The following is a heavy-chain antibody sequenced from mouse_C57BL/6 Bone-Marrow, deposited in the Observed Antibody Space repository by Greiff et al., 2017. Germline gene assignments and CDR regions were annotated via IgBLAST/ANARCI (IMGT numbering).Heavy chain of an antibody. Sequence: EAGGGLVQPKGSLKLSCAASGFSFNTYAMNWVRQAPGKGLEWVARIRSKSNNYATYYADSVKDRFTISRDDSESMLYLQMNNLKTEDTAMYYCVRHGRLRYHAMDYWGQGTSVTVSS. J-gene: IGHJ4*01. CDR3: VRHGRLRYHAMDY. D-gene: IGHD2-4*01. CDR1: GFSFNTYA. CDR2: IRSKSNNYAT. V-gene: IGHV10-1*01.